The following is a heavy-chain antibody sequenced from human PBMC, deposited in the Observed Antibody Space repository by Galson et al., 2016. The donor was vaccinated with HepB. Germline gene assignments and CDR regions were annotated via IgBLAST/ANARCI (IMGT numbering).Heavy chain of an antibody. CDR2: IWSDGSNK. CDR3: ARDSLSNEDDAFDV. Sequence: WVAVIWSDGSNKYYADSVKGRFTISRDNSKNTLYLQMNSLRAEDTAVYYCARDSLSNEDDAFDVWGPGTMVTVSS. J-gene: IGHJ3*01. V-gene: IGHV3-33*01. D-gene: IGHD2-8*01.